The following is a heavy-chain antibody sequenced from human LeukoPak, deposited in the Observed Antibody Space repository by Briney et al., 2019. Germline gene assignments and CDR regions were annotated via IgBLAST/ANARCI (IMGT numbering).Heavy chain of an antibody. Sequence: PSETLSLTCTVSGGSISSYYWSWIRQPPGKGLEWIGYIYYSGSTNYNPSLKSRVTISVDTSKNQFSLKLSSVTAADMAVYYCARAVYGSGSYYQAYGMDVWGQGTTVTVSS. D-gene: IGHD3-10*01. CDR3: ARAVYGSGSYYQAYGMDV. V-gene: IGHV4-59*08. CDR2: IYYSGST. CDR1: GGSISSYY. J-gene: IGHJ6*02.